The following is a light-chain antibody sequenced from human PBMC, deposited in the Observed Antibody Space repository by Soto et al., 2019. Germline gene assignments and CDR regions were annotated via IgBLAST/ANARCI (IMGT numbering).Light chain of an antibody. CDR2: GAS. V-gene: IGKV3-20*01. J-gene: IGKJ1*01. CDR1: QSVRSTY. Sequence: EIVLTQSPGTLSLSPGERATLSCRASQSVRSTYLAWFQQKPGQAPRLLIYGASSRATGIPDRFSGSGSGTGFTLTISRLESEDSAVYYCQQYGNSPRTFGLGTKVEIK. CDR3: QQYGNSPRT.